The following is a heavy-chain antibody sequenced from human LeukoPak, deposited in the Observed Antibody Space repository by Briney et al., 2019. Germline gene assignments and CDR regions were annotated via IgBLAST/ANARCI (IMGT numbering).Heavy chain of an antibody. D-gene: IGHD5-18*01. CDR1: GFTFSSYA. Sequence: PGGSLRLSCAASGFTFSSYAMSGFRQAPGKGLEWVSGSSASGGSTNYADSVKGRFTISRDNSKNTLYLQMNSLRAEDTAVYSCAKLPRIQLWDGEYYFDYWGQGTLVTVSS. V-gene: IGHV3-23*01. CDR3: AKLPRIQLWDGEYYFDY. CDR2: SSASGGST. J-gene: IGHJ4*02.